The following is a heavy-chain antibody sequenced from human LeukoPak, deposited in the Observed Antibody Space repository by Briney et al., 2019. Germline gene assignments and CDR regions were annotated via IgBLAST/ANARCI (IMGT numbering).Heavy chain of an antibody. CDR1: GFTFSSYS. V-gene: IGHV3-21*01. CDR3: ARDPLKRAFDI. Sequence: PGGSLRLSCAASGFTFSSYSMNWVRQAPGKGLEWVRSISSTSSYIYYADSVKGRFTISRDNAKNSLYLQMNSLRAEDTAVYYCARDPLKRAFDIWGQGTMVTVSS. CDR2: ISSTSSYI. J-gene: IGHJ3*02.